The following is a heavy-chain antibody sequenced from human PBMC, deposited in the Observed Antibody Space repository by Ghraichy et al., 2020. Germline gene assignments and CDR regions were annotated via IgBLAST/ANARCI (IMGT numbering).Heavy chain of an antibody. V-gene: IGHV3-74*01. CDR3: ARGYFYGMDV. CDR2: INSDVSST. CDR1: GFTFSSYW. Sequence: GESLNISCAASGFTFSSYWMHWVRQAPGKGLVWVSRINSDVSSTSYADSVKGRFTISRDNAKNTLYLQMNSLRAEDTAVYYCARGYFYGMDVWGQGTTVTVPS. J-gene: IGHJ6*02.